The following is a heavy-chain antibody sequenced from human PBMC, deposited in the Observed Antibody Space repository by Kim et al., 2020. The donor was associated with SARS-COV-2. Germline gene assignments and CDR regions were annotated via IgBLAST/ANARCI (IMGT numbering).Heavy chain of an antibody. J-gene: IGHJ6*02. Sequence: YAMKLQGRGAITAGESTSTAYMELSSLRSEDTALYYCARGPPEGSGSMDVWGQGTTVTVSS. V-gene: IGHV1-69*01. CDR3: ARGPPEGSGSMDV. D-gene: IGHD3-10*01.